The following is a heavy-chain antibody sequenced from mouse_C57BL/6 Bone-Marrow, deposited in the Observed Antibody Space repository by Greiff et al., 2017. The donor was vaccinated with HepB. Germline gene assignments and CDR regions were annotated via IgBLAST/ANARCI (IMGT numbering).Heavy chain of an antibody. CDR3: ARDEEIYYYDY. CDR2: ISDGGSYT. V-gene: IGHV5-4*01. CDR1: GFTFSSYA. J-gene: IGHJ2*01. D-gene: IGHD1-1*01. Sequence: EVMLVESGGGLVKPGGSLKLSCAASGFTFSSYAMSWVRQTPEKRLEWVATISDGGSYTYYPDNVKGRFTISRDNAKNKLYLQMSNLKSEDTAMYYCARDEEIYYYDYWGQGTTLTVSS.